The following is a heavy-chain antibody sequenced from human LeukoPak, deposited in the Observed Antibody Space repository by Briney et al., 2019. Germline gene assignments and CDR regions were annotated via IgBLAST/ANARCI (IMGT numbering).Heavy chain of an antibody. CDR1: GFTLSNAW. V-gene: IGHV3-15*01. Sequence: AGGSLILYCAASGFTLSNAWMSWVGQATGKWLEWIGRIKSITDGGTTNYAAPVKGRFTMSRDDSKNTLYLQMNSLKTEDTAVYYCTPASVSLFDSWGQGTLVTVSS. CDR2: IKSITDGGTT. J-gene: IGHJ4*02. CDR3: TPASVSLFDS.